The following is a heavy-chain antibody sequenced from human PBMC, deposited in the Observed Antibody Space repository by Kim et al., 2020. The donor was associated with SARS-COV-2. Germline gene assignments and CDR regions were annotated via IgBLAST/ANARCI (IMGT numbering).Heavy chain of an antibody. D-gene: IGHD3-10*01. Sequence: GGSLRLSCAASGFTFSIYAMSWVRQAPGKGLEWVSAISDSGGTTWYADSVKGRFTISRDNSENTLYLQMNSQRAEDTAVYYCARSAYYYASGNYYNAFDYWGQGTLVTVCS. J-gene: IGHJ4*02. CDR3: ARSAYYYASGNYYNAFDY. V-gene: IGHV3-23*01. CDR1: GFTFSIYA. CDR2: ISDSGGTT.